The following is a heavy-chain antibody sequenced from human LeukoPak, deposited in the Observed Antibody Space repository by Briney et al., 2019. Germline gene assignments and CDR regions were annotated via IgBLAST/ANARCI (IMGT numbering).Heavy chain of an antibody. D-gene: IGHD3-10*01. CDR2: ISYDGSNK. J-gene: IGHJ4*02. V-gene: IGHV3-30*03. CDR3: ARVYLRGVAYYFDY. Sequence: GGFLRLSCAASGFTFSSYGMHWVRQAPGKGLEWVAVISYDGSNKYYADSVKGRFTISRDNSKNTLYLQMNSLRAEDTAVYYCARVYLRGVAYYFDYWGQGTLVTVSS. CDR1: GFTFSSYG.